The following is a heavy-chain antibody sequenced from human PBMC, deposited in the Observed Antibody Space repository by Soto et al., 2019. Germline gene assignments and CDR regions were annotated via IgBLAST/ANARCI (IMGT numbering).Heavy chain of an antibody. CDR1: GFTFSSYD. V-gene: IGHV3-13*01. CDR3: ASGGGDLLPFTS. Sequence: GGSLRLSCAASGFTFSSYDMHWVRQATGKGLEWVSAIGTAGDTYYPGSVKGRFTISRENAKNSLYLQMNSLRAEDTAVYYCASGGGDLLPFTSWGQGTLVTVSS. CDR2: IGTAGDT. J-gene: IGHJ5*02. D-gene: IGHD2-21*01.